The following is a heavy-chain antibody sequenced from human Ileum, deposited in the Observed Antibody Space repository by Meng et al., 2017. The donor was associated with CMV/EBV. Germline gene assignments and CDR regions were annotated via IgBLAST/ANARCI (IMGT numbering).Heavy chain of an antibody. J-gene: IGHJ4*02. D-gene: IGHD4-11*01. V-gene: IGHV3-48*03. Sequence: GGSLRLSCAASGFTFSAYEINWVRQAPGKGLEWISYISSGGTFILYADSVQGRFTISRDNAKNILYLQINSLRAEDTAMYYCARETSVGFDYWGQGTLVTVSS. CDR1: GFTFSAYE. CDR3: ARETSVGFDY. CDR2: ISSGGTFI.